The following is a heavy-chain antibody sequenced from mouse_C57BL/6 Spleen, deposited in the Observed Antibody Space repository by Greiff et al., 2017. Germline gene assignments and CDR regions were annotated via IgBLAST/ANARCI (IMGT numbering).Heavy chain of an antibody. J-gene: IGHJ3*01. Sequence: VLLQQSGAELARPGASVKLSCKASGYTFTSYCISWVKQRTGQGLEWIGEIYPRSGNTYYNEKFKGKATLTADKSSSTAYMELRSLTSEDSAVSFCARGDYGWKRFAYWGQGTLVTVSA. CDR2: IYPRSGNT. CDR3: ARGDYGWKRFAY. V-gene: IGHV1-81*01. CDR1: GYTFTSYC. D-gene: IGHD1-1*01.